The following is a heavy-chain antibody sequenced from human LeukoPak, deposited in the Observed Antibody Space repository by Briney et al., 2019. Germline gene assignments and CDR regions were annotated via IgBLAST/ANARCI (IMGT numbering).Heavy chain of an antibody. CDR2: MNPNSGNT. J-gene: IGHJ3*02. CDR3: ARMYRYYDSSGYYSDDAFDI. Sequence: ASVKVSCKASGYTFTSYDINWVRQATGQGLEWMGWMNPNSGNTGYAQKFQGRVTITRNTSISTAYMGLSSLRSEDTAVYYCARMYRYYDSSGYYSDDAFDIWGQGTMVTVSS. CDR1: GYTFTSYD. D-gene: IGHD3-22*01. V-gene: IGHV1-8*03.